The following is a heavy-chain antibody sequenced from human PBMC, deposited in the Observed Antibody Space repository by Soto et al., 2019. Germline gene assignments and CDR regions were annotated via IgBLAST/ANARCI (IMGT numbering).Heavy chain of an antibody. Sequence: GGSLRLSCAASGFTFSSYSMNRVRQAPGKGLEWVSYISSSSSTIYYADSVKGRFTISRDNAKNSLYLQMNSLRDEDTAVYYCARASNPYYYDSSGPRWGQGTLVTVSS. D-gene: IGHD3-22*01. J-gene: IGHJ4*02. CDR2: ISSSSSTI. CDR1: GFTFSSYS. CDR3: ARASNPYYYDSSGPR. V-gene: IGHV3-48*02.